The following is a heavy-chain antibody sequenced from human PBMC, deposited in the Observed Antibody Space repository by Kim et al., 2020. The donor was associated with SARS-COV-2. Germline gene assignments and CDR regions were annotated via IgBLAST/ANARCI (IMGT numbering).Heavy chain of an antibody. CDR3: ASWAKEWLSRYYFDY. CDR1: GFTFSSYS. J-gene: IGHJ4*02. D-gene: IGHD3-3*01. CDR2: ISSSSSTI. V-gene: IGHV3-48*02. Sequence: GGSLRLSCAASGFTFSSYSMNWVRQAPGKGLEWVSYISSSSSTIYYADSVKGRFTISRDNAKNSLYLQMNSLRDEDTAVYYCASWAKEWLSRYYFDYWGQGTLVNVSS.